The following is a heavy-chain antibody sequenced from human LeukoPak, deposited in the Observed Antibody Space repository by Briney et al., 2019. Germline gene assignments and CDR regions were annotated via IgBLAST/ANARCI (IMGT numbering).Heavy chain of an antibody. V-gene: IGHV1-18*01. CDR3: ARGGAPKYYYDSSGYYYGREYYYYYMDV. CDR1: GYTFTSYG. Sequence: ASVKVSCKASGYTFTSYGISWVRQAPGQGLEWMGWISAYNGNTNYAQKLQGRVTMTTDTSTSTAYMELRSLRSNDTAVYYCARGGAPKYYYDSSGYYYGREYYYYYMDVWGKGTTVTVS. CDR2: ISAYNGNT. D-gene: IGHD3-22*01. J-gene: IGHJ6*03.